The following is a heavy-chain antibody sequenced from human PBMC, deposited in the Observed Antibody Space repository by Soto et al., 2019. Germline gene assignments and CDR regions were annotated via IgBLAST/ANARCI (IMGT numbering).Heavy chain of an antibody. CDR2: IYPGDSDT. CDR1: GYSFTSYW. D-gene: IGHD3-3*01. CDR3: ARTTYYDFWSGYNQYGMDV. J-gene: IGHJ6*02. V-gene: IGHV5-51*01. Sequence: PGESLKISCTGSGYSFTSYWIGWVRQMPGKGLEWMGIIYPGDSDTRYSPSFQGQVTISADKSISTAYLQWSSLKASDTAMYYCARTTYYDFWSGYNQYGMDVWGQGTTVTVS.